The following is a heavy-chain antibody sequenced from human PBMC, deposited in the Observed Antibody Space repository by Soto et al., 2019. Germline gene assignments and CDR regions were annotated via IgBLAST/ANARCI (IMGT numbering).Heavy chain of an antibody. V-gene: IGHV1-69*12. J-gene: IGHJ6*02. CDR3: XXXXXXXAAIYXXXXMDV. CDR1: AGTFRSYT. Sequence: QVQLVQSGAEVKKPGSSVKVSCKASAGTFRSYTISWVRQAPXXGLEXMGGIIPMFGTANYAQKFQGRVTITADESTSXXXXXXXXXXXXXXXXXXXXXXXXXXAAIYXXXXMDVWGQGTTVTVSS. CDR2: IIPMFGTA. D-gene: IGHD2-15*01.